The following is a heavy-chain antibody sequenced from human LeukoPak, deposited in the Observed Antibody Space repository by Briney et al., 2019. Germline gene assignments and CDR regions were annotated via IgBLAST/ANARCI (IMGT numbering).Heavy chain of an antibody. D-gene: IGHD6-13*01. CDR1: GGSISSYY. J-gene: IGHJ4*02. CDR3: ARGIAAAATLEYYFDY. Sequence: SETLSLTCTVSGGSISSYYWSWIRQPPGKGLEWIGYIYYSGSTNYNPSLKSRVTISVDTSKNQFSLKLSSVTAADTAVYYCARGIAAAATLEYYFDYWGQGTLVTVSS. V-gene: IGHV4-59*01. CDR2: IYYSGST.